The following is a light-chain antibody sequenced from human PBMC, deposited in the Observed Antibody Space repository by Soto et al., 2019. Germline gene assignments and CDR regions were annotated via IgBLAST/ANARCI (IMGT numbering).Light chain of an antibody. CDR2: GAS. J-gene: IGKJ1*01. Sequence: ELVLTQSPGTLSLSPGERATLSCRASQSVSSSYLAWYQQKPGQAPRLLIYGASIRATGSPDRFSGSGSGTGFTLTISRLEPEDVAVYYCQQYGSSPVTFGQGTKVDIK. CDR3: QQYGSSPVT. V-gene: IGKV3-20*01. CDR1: QSVSSSY.